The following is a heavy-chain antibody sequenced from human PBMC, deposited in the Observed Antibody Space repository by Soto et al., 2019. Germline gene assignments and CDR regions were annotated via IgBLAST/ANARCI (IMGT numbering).Heavy chain of an antibody. CDR3: ARFGHPQRKDYYGMDV. CDR2: IYPGDSDT. D-gene: IGHD2-2*01. Sequence: GESLKISCKGSGYRFTSYWIGWVRQMPGKGLEWMGIIYPGDSDTRYSPSFQGQVTISADKSISTAYLQWSSLKASDTAMYYCARFGHPQRKDYYGMDVWGQGTTVTVSS. V-gene: IGHV5-51*01. J-gene: IGHJ6*02. CDR1: GYRFTSYW.